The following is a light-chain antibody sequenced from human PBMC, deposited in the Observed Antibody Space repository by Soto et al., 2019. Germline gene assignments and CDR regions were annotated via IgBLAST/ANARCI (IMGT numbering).Light chain of an antibody. CDR1: SSDVVTYDA. Sequence: QSALTQPASVSGSPGQSITISCTGTSSDVVTYDAVSWYQYQPGKAPKLIIYEGNKRPSGVSNRFSGPRSVNVASLTISGLQAEDEADYYCCSYVYTNSWVFGGGTQLTVL. CDR3: CSYVYTNSWV. CDR2: EGN. V-gene: IGLV2-23*01. J-gene: IGLJ3*02.